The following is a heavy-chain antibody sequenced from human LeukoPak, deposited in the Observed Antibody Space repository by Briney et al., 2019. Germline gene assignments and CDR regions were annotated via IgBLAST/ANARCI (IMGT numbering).Heavy chain of an antibody. V-gene: IGHV3-30-3*01. J-gene: IGHJ4*02. CDR1: GFTFSSSA. CDR2: ISYDGSNK. D-gene: IGHD3-22*01. CDR3: ARDRTQVLSYITMIARNFDY. Sequence: QPGRSLRLSCAASGFTFSSSAMQWVRQAPGKGLEWVAVISYDGSNKYYADSVKGRFTISRDNSKSTLYLQMNSLRAEDTAVYYCARDRTQVLSYITMIARNFDYWGQGTLVTVSS.